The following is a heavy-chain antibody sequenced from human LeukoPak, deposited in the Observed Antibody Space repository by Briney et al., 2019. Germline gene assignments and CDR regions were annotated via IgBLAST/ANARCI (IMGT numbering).Heavy chain of an antibody. J-gene: IGHJ4*02. Sequence: GGSLRLSCAASGFAFSSYWMTWVRQAPGKGLEWVANIKQDGGDKYYVDSVKGRFTISRDNAEKSLFLQMSGLRAEDTAVYYCARASTTVPNLLDHWGRGTLVTVSS. D-gene: IGHD4-17*01. CDR3: ARASTTVPNLLDH. CDR2: IKQDGGDK. CDR1: GFAFSSYW. V-gene: IGHV3-7*02.